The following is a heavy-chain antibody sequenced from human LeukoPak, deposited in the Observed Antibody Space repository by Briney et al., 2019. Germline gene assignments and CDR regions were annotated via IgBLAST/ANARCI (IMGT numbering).Heavy chain of an antibody. Sequence: PSETLSLTCAVYGGSVTGFSWSWIRQSPVKGLESIGEINHSGGTNYAPSLQSRVTLSLDTSKNQSSLTLTSVTAADTAVYYCVRGRNVKWVPGVGGNPRASRYYYYMDVWGKGTTVTVSS. CDR3: VRGRNVKWVPGVGGNPRASRYYYYMDV. CDR1: GGSVTGFS. V-gene: IGHV4-34*01. J-gene: IGHJ6*03. CDR2: INHSGGT. D-gene: IGHD4-23*01.